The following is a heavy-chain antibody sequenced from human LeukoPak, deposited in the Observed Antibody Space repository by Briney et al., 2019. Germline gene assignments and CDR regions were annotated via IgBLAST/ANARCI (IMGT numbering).Heavy chain of an antibody. Sequence: PGGSLRLSCAASGFTFSSYSMNWVRQAPGKGLEWVSSISSSSSYIYYADSVKGRFTISRDNAKNSLYLQMNSLRAEDTAVYYCASEGIDYGDYSFYYFDYWGQGTLVTVSS. J-gene: IGHJ4*02. CDR3: ASEGIDYGDYSFYYFDY. CDR1: GFTFSSYS. CDR2: ISSSSSYI. D-gene: IGHD4-17*01. V-gene: IGHV3-21*01.